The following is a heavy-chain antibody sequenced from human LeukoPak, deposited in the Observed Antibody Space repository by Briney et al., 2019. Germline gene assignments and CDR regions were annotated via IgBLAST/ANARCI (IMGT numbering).Heavy chain of an antibody. CDR2: IGADSTII. D-gene: IGHD3-16*02. CDR1: GFSLNNYI. J-gene: IGHJ3*02. CDR3: ARDLYDYAWGSYRSRDAFDI. Sequence: GGALRLSCGASGFSLNNYIMNWVRQAPGEGVEWVSSIGADSTIINYADSVKGRFTISRDSANNSLYLQMGSLRDEDTAVYYCARDLYDYAWGSYRSRDAFDIWGQGTMVTVS. V-gene: IGHV3-48*02.